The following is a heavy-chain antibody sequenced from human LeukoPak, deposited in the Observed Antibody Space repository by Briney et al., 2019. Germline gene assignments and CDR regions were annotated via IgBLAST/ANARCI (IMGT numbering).Heavy chain of an antibody. V-gene: IGHV1-69*05. J-gene: IGHJ4*02. D-gene: IGHD3-10*01. CDR1: VGTFSSYA. CDR3: AREYYGSGSYFDY. CDR2: IIPIFGTA. Sequence: GAAVKVSCKASVGTFSSYAISWVRQAPGQGLEWMGRIIPIFGTANYAQKFQGRVTITTDDSTSTAYMELSSLRSEDTAVYYCAREYYGSGSYFDYWGQGTLVTVSS.